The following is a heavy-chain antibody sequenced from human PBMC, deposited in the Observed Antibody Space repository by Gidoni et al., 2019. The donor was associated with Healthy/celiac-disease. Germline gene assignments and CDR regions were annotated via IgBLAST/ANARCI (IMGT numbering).Heavy chain of an antibody. D-gene: IGHD4-4*01. J-gene: IGHJ6*02. CDR2: ISSSSSYI. Sequence: EVQLVESGGGLVKPGGSLRLSFAASGFTFSSYRMNWVRQAPGKGLEWVSSISSSSSYIYYADSVKGRFTISRDNAKNSLYLQMNSLRAEDTAVYYCARDRMMTTVTADYYYGMDVWGQGTTVTVSS. CDR1: GFTFSSYR. V-gene: IGHV3-21*01. CDR3: ARDRMMTTVTADYYYGMDV.